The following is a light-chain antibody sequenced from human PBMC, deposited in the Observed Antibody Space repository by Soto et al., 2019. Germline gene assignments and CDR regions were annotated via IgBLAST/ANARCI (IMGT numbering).Light chain of an antibody. CDR3: SSYISSSTPV. J-gene: IGLJ2*01. V-gene: IGLV2-14*01. CDR1: TSVVGGYNF. CDR2: EDT. Sequence: QSALTQPASVSGSPGQSITISCTGTTSVVGGYNFVSWYQQLPGKAPQVMIYEDTNRPSGVSNRFSGSKSGNTASLTISGLQAEDEADYHCSSYISSSTPVFGGGTKLTVL.